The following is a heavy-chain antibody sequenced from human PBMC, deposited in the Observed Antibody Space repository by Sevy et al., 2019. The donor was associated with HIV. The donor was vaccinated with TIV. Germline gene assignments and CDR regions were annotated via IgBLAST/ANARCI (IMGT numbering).Heavy chain of an antibody. V-gene: IGHV4-59*08. Sequence: KQSQTLSLTCTVSGGSITSLYWNWIRQPPGKGLEWIANIYYNGHINYNPSLKSRVTLSLDTSKNQFSRRLSSVTAADTAMYYCAGENAWGRGYSWGQGTLVTVSS. J-gene: IGHJ4*02. CDR3: AGENAWGRGYS. CDR2: IYYNGHI. CDR1: GGSITSLY. D-gene: IGHD1-26*01.